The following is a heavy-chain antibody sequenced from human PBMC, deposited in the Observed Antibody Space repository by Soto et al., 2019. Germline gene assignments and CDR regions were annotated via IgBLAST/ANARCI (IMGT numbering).Heavy chain of an antibody. CDR3: ARDRWGSYSFDS. CDR2: IIPVFGTA. CDR1: GGVFRNYA. Sequence: QVQLVQSGAEVKKPGSSVKVSCKASGGVFRNYAINWVRQAPGQGLEWMGGIIPVFGTADYPQKFQGRVTITADETTTTADRELTSRKTEDTAVYFCARDRWGSYSFDSWGQGTRVTVAS. V-gene: IGHV1-69*01. J-gene: IGHJ5*01. D-gene: IGHD1-26*01.